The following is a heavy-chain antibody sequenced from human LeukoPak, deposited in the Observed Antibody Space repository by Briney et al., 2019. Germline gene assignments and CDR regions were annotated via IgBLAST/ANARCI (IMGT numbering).Heavy chain of an antibody. CDR1: GYTFTSYD. CDR2: MNPNSGNT. J-gene: IGHJ6*03. V-gene: IGHV1-8*01. Sequence: ASVKVSCKASGYTFTSYDINWVRQATGQGLEWKGWMNPNSGNTGYAQKFQGRVTMTRNTSISTAYMELSSVTAADTAVYYCARGRVSCTNGVCYGRRSGPSYYMDVWGKGTTVTVSS. D-gene: IGHD2-8*01. CDR3: ARGRVSCTNGVCYGRRSGPSYYMDV.